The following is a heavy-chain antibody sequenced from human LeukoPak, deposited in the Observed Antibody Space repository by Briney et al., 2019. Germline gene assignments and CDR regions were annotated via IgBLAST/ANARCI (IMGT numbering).Heavy chain of an antibody. V-gene: IGHV3-9*01. CDR2: ISWNSGSI. D-gene: IGHD6-13*01. J-gene: IGHJ4*02. Sequence: PGRSLRLSCAASGFIFDDYAMHWVRQAPGKGLEWVSGISWNSGSIGYADSVKGRFTISRDNAKNSLYLQMNSLRAEDTALYYCAKGHSSSWYVRYFDYWGQGTLVTVSS. CDR1: GFIFDDYA. CDR3: AKGHSSSWYVRYFDY.